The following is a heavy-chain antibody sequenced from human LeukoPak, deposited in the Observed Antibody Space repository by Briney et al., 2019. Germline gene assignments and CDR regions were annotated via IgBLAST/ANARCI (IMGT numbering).Heavy chain of an antibody. V-gene: IGHV5-51*01. CDR1: GYSFTTYW. D-gene: IGHD6-13*01. J-gene: IGHJ4*02. CDR2: IFPADSDT. Sequence: GESLKISCRAPGYSFTTYWIGWVRQMPGKGLEWMGVIFPADSDTRYSPSFQGQVTISADRSISTAYLQWSSLKASDTGMYYCASVYSSTSWDYWGQGTLVTVSS. CDR3: ASVYSSTSWDY.